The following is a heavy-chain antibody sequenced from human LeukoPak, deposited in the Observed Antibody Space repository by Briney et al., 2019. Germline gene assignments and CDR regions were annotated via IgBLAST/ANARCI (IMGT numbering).Heavy chain of an antibody. Sequence: PGRSLRLSCSASGFTFEDYAMYWVRQGPGKGLEWLSGISWNSVSADYADSVKGRFTISGDNAKNTLYLQMNSLRAEDTAVYYCARSGRGGAFDIWGQGTMVTVSS. CDR3: ARSGRGGAFDI. V-gene: IGHV3-9*01. D-gene: IGHD1-26*01. J-gene: IGHJ3*02. CDR2: ISWNSVSA. CDR1: GFTFEDYA.